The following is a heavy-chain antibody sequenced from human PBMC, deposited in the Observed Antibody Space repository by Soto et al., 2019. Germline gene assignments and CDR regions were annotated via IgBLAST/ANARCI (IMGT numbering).Heavy chain of an antibody. Sequence: NPSETLSLTCAVYGGSFSNYYWSWIRQPPGKGLEWIGEINQSGITTYNPSHKSRVTISEDASKNQFSLKLSSVTAADTAVYYCARGNGIASRPADYWGQGTLVTVSS. CDR2: INQSGIT. CDR1: GGSFSNYY. V-gene: IGHV4-34*01. CDR3: ARGNGIASRPADY. D-gene: IGHD6-13*01. J-gene: IGHJ4*02.